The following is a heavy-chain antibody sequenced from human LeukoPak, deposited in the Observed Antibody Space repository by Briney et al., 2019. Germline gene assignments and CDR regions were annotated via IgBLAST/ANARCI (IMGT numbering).Heavy chain of an antibody. Sequence: PSETLSLTCTVSDSSITSTYYWAWFRQPPGKGLERIATVFRLQTVRTFNNPSLGSRVTMSLDPSHNQFSLNLTSVTAADTALYFCARVLHAPYLIDSWGQGTLVTVSS. D-gene: IGHD2-8*01. CDR2: VFRLQTVRT. CDR3: ARVLHAPYLIDS. J-gene: IGHJ4*02. V-gene: IGHV4-38-2*02. CDR1: DSSITSTYY.